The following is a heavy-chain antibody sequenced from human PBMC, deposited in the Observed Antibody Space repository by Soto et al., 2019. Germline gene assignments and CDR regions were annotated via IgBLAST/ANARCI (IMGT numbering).Heavy chain of an antibody. D-gene: IGHD1-26*01. CDR2: IYHSGST. J-gene: IGHJ4*02. V-gene: IGHV4-4*02. Sequence: SETLSLTCAVSGASISSSNWWTWVRQPPGKGLEWIGEIYHSGSTNCDPPLKSRLTILLDKSKNLFSLKLTSVTAVDTAVYYCARREIQGPIDYWGQGTLVTVSS. CDR3: ARREIQGPIDY. CDR1: GASISSSNW.